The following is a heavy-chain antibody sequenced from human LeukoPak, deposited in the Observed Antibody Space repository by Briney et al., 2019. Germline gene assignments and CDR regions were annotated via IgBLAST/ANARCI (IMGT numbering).Heavy chain of an antibody. Sequence: SVKVSCKASGGTFSSYAISWVRQAPGQGLEWMGGIIPIFGTANYAQKFQGRVTITADESTSTAYMEMSILRSEDTAVYYCARSLNSYGHQFDYWGQGTLVTVSS. V-gene: IGHV1-69*01. CDR2: IIPIFGTA. J-gene: IGHJ4*02. CDR1: GGTFSSYA. D-gene: IGHD5-18*01. CDR3: ARSLNSYGHQFDY.